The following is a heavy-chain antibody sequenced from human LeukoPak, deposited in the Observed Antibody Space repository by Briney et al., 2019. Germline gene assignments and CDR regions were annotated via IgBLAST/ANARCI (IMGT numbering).Heavy chain of an antibody. V-gene: IGHV3-11*01. CDR2: ISNSGSTI. CDR3: ARDPGDWNVVVVAAMWAAFDI. Sequence: PGGSLRLSCAASGFTFSDYYMSWIRQAPGKGLEWVSYISNSGSTIYYADSVKGRFTISRDNAKNSLYLQMNSLRAEDTAVYYCARDPGDWNVVVVAAMWAAFDIWGQGTMVTVSS. CDR1: GFTFSDYY. J-gene: IGHJ3*02. D-gene: IGHD2-15*01.